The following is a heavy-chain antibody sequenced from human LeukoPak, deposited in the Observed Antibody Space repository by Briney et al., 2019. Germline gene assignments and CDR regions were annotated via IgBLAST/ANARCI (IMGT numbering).Heavy chain of an antibody. CDR1: GFTFSSYA. CDR3: AKLPRIRFLEWLLYRYNY. CDR2: ISGSGGST. V-gene: IGHV3-23*01. D-gene: IGHD3-3*01. Sequence: GGSLRLSCAASGFTFSSYAMSWVRQAPGKGLEWVSAISGSGGSTYYADSVKGRFTISRDNSKNTLYLQMNSLRAEDTAVYYCAKLPRIRFLEWLLYRYNYWGQGTLVTVSS. J-gene: IGHJ4*02.